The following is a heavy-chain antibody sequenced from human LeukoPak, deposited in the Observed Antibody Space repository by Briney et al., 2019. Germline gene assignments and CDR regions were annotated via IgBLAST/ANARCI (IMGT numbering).Heavy chain of an antibody. CDR3: ARELKRTIAGNAFDI. D-gene: IGHD2-15*01. V-gene: IGHV3-48*01. CDR1: GFTFSSYS. J-gene: IGHJ3*02. CDR2: ISSGGSIK. Sequence: PGGSLRLSCAASGFTFSSYSMNWVRQAPGKGLEWVSYISSGGSIKHYADSVKGRFTISRDNSKNTLYLQMNSLRAEDTAVYYCARELKRTIAGNAFDIWGQGTMVTVSS.